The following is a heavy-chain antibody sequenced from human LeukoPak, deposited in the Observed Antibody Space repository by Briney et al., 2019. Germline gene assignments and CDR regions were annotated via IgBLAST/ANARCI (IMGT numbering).Heavy chain of an antibody. CDR2: INPNSGGT. CDR1: GYTFTGYY. J-gene: IGHJ5*02. CDR3: ARTLLEYCTNGICYPKNWFDP. Sequence: ASVKVSCKASGYTFTGYYMHWVRQAPGQGLEWMGWINPNSGGTNYAQKFQGRVTMTRDTSISTTYMELSGLRSDDTAVYYCARTLLEYCTNGICYPKNWFDPWGQGTLVTVSS. D-gene: IGHD2-8*01. V-gene: IGHV1-2*02.